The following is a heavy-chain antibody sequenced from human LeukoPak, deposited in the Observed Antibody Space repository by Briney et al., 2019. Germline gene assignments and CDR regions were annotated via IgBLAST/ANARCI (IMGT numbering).Heavy chain of an antibody. V-gene: IGHV1-69*13. D-gene: IGHD2-15*01. Sequence: ASVKVSCKASGGTFSSYAISWVRQAPGQGLEWMRGIIPIFGTANYAQKFQGRVTITADESTSTAYMELSSPRSEDTAVYYCARVGCSGGSCYAVPYNWFDPWGQGTLVTVSS. J-gene: IGHJ5*02. CDR2: IIPIFGTA. CDR3: ARVGCSGGSCYAVPYNWFDP. CDR1: GGTFSSYA.